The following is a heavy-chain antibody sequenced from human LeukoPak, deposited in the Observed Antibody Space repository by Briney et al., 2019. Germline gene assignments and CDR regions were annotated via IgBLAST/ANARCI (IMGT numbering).Heavy chain of an antibody. CDR3: SAGWSRSGIVATFFDY. J-gene: IGHJ4*02. CDR1: GGSFSGYY. V-gene: IGHV4-34*01. Sequence: PSETLSLTCAVYGGSFSGYYWSWIRQPPGKGLEWIGEINHSGSTNYNPSLKSRVTISVDTSKNQFSLKLSSLTAAATAVYDFSAGWSRSGIVATFFDYWGQGTLVTVSS. CDR2: INHSGST. D-gene: IGHD1-26*01.